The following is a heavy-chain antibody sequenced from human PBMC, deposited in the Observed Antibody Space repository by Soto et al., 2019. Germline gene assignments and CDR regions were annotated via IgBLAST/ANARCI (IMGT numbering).Heavy chain of an antibody. V-gene: IGHV6-1*01. CDR3: ARGVVVEHRYSSLGFDI. CDR2: TYYRSKWYN. Sequence: SQTLSLTFAISGDSVCSNSAAWNLIRQSPSRGLEWLGRTYYRSKWYNDYAVSVKSRTTINPDTPKNQFSLQLNAVTPEDTAVYYCARGVVVEHRYSSLGFDIWGQGTMVTVS. CDR1: GDSVCSNSAA. J-gene: IGHJ3*02. D-gene: IGHD6-19*01.